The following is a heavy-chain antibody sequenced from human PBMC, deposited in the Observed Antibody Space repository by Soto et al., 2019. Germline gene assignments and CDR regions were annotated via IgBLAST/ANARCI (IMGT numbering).Heavy chain of an antibody. CDR3: ARRDYSTSSLGTFDH. D-gene: IGHD6-6*01. CDR1: GGSISSHY. Sequence: SETLSLTCVVSGGSISSHYWSWIRQPPGSGLEWIGFIHYSGSTQYSPSLKSRVTMSVDTSKTQFSLNLSSVTAADTVFYFCARRDYSTSSLGTFDHWGPGILVTVSS. CDR2: IHYSGST. V-gene: IGHV4-59*11. J-gene: IGHJ4*02.